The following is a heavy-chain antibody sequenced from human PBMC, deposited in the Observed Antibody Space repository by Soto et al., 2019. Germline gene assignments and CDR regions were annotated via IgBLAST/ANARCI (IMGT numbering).Heavy chain of an antibody. CDR1: GFTFSSST. Sequence: GGSLRLSCAASGFTFSSSTMNWVRQAPGKGLEWASAIIDSGGYTYYADSVKGRFTISRDNSKNTLYLQMNSLRAEDTALYYCAKETYYYYGMDVWGQGTTVTVSS. CDR2: IIDSGGYT. CDR3: AKETYYYYGMDV. V-gene: IGHV3-23*01. J-gene: IGHJ6*02.